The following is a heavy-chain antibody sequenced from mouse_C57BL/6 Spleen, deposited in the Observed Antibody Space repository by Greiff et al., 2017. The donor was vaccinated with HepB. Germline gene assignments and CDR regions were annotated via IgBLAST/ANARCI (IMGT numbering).Heavy chain of an antibody. Sequence: EVQRVESGGGLVKPGGSLKLSCAASGFTFSSYAMSWVRQTPEKRLEWVATISDGGSYTYYPDNVKGRFTISRDNAKNNLYLQMSHLKSEDTAMYYCARDIECYYGSSYDYWGQGTTLTVSS. CDR1: GFTFSSYA. CDR3: ARDIECYYGSSYDY. CDR2: ISDGGSYT. D-gene: IGHD1-1*01. J-gene: IGHJ2*01. V-gene: IGHV5-4*01.